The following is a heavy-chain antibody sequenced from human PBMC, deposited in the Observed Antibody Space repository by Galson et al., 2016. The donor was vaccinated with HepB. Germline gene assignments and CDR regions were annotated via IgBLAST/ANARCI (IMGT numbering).Heavy chain of an antibody. CDR3: TRGTLGTTASMAFDY. Sequence: SETLSLTCAVSGGSISNNYWWSWVRQSPGNGLEWIGEIYQTGTANYNPPFTSRATISVDKSKNQISLRLNSVTAAATAVYYCTRGTLGTTASMAFDYWGQGTLVSVSS. J-gene: IGHJ4*02. CDR2: IYQTGTA. D-gene: IGHD1-26*01. V-gene: IGHV4-4*02. CDR1: GGSISNNYW.